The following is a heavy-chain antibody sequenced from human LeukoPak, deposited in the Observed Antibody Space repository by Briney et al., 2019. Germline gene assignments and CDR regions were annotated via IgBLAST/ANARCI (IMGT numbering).Heavy chain of an antibody. J-gene: IGHJ4*02. Sequence: GGSLRLSCAASGFTFSSYAMHWVRQAPGKGLEYVSAISSNGGSTYYANSVKGRFTISRDNSKNTLYLQMNSLRAEDTAVYYCAKAGYCSGGSCYSVDYWGQGTLVTVSS. CDR1: GFTFSSYA. CDR2: ISSNGGST. CDR3: AKAGYCSGGSCYSVDY. D-gene: IGHD2-15*01. V-gene: IGHV3-64*01.